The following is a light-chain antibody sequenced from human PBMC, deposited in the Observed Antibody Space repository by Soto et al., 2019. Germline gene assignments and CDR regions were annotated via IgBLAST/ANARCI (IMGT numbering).Light chain of an antibody. J-gene: IGLJ2*01. V-gene: IGLV2-14*01. Sequence: QSVLTQPASVSGSPGQSIAISCTGTSSDVGGYNYVSWYQQHPGKAPKLIIYEVVNRPSGVSNRFSGSKSGNTASLTISGLQAEDEADYYCSSYTNTDTPLFGGGTKLTVL. CDR3: SSYTNTDTPL. CDR2: EVV. CDR1: SSDVGGYNY.